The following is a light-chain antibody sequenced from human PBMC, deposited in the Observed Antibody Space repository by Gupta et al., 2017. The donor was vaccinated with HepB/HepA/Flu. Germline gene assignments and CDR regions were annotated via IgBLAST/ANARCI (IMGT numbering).Light chain of an antibody. CDR1: YNDIGSFRL. CDR3: CSLPGPVL. Sequence: QSALAQPASVSGSPGQSITISCTGTYNDIGSFRLVSWYQQHPGKVPKLIIFEISKRPSGVSDRFSGSKFGNTASLTISGLRAEDEADYYCCSLPGPVLFGGGTKLTVL. J-gene: IGLJ2*01. V-gene: IGLV2-23*02. CDR2: EIS.